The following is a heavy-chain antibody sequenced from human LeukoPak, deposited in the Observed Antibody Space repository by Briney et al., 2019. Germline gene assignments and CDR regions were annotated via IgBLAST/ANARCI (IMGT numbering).Heavy chain of an antibody. CDR3: AKVHYDTGAYGDCFDH. D-gene: IGHD3-22*01. CDR1: GFTFDDYG. Sequence: GGSLRLSCAASGFTFDDYGMDWVRQAPGKGLEWVSGISWNSGSIGYADSVKGRFTISRDNAKNSLYLQMNTLRAEDTAFYYCAKVHYDTGAYGDCFDHWGQGILVTVSS. V-gene: IGHV3-9*01. CDR2: ISWNSGSI. J-gene: IGHJ4*02.